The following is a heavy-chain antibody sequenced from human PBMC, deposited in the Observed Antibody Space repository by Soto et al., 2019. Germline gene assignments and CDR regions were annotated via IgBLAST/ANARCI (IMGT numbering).Heavy chain of an antibody. V-gene: IGHV4-31*03. J-gene: IGHJ6*02. Sequence: PSVTQSLTCTVSDGTISSGGYYWIWNRQHPGKGLEWIGYIYYSGSTYYNPSLKSRVTISVDTSKNQFSLKLSSVTAADTAVYYCATSQYDSSGYYSYYYYYGMDVWGQGTTVTVSS. CDR1: DGTISSGGYY. CDR2: IYYSGST. CDR3: ATSQYDSSGYYSYYYYYGMDV. D-gene: IGHD3-22*01.